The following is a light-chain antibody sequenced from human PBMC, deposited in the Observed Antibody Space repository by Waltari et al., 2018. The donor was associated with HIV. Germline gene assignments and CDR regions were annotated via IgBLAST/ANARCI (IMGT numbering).Light chain of an antibody. CDR1: SSDVGAYNL. CDR2: EVT. Sequence: QSALTQLASVSGSPGQSITISCTGTSSDVGAYNLVSWYQQHPNKAPKLMIFEVTKRPLGVSDRFSGSRSGNTASLTIAGLQTEDEGDYYCCSYTGTGIVFGGGTKLTVL. V-gene: IGLV2-23*02. J-gene: IGLJ2*01. CDR3: CSYTGTGIV.